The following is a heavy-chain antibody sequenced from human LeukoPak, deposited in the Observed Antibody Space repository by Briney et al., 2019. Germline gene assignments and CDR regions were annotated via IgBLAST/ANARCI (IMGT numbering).Heavy chain of an antibody. CDR1: GGSVSNYF. J-gene: IGHJ4*02. CDR2: IYYNGST. Sequence: SETLSLTCTVSGGSVSNYFWSWIRQPPGKGLEWIGYIYYNGSTDYNPSLQSRVTISVDTSKNQFSLRLSAVTAADTAVYYCARAGHYDSGTYYGAFDYWGQGSLVTVSS. CDR3: ARAGHYDSGTYYGAFDY. V-gene: IGHV4-59*02. D-gene: IGHD3-22*01.